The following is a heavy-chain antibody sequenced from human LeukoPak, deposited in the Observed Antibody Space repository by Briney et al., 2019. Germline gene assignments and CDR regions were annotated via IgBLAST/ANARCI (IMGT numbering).Heavy chain of an antibody. J-gene: IGHJ4*02. D-gene: IGHD2-8*01. CDR2: IKEDGSEK. CDR3: ARHGLDY. V-gene: IGHV3-7*01. CDR1: GFSFSSFW. Sequence: PGGSLRLSCAASGFSFSSFWMNWVRQAPGKGLEWVANIKEDGSEKYYVDSVKGRVTISGDNANKSLYLQMNSLRAEDTAVYYCARHGLDYWGQGTPVTVSS.